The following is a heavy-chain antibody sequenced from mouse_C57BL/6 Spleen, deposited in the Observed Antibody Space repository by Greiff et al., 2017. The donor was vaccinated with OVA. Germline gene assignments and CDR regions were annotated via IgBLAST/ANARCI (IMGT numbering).Heavy chain of an antibody. J-gene: IGHJ3*01. CDR1: GYTFTDYE. CDR2: IDPETGGT. D-gene: IGHD2-4*01. V-gene: IGHV1-15*01. CDR3: TREGYDYPFAY. Sequence: QVQLQQSGAELVRPGASVTLSCKASGYTFTDYEMHWVKQTPVHGLEWIGAIDPETGGTAYNQKFKGKAILTADKSSSTAYMELRSLTSEDSAVYYCTREGYDYPFAYWGQGTLVTASA.